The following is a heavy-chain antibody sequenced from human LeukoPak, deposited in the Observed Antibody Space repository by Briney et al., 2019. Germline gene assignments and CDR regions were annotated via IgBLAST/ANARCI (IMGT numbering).Heavy chain of an antibody. CDR3: ARDLVVGTTDY. CDR1: EFTSSTFG. CDR2: IWYDGSLK. J-gene: IGHJ4*02. D-gene: IGHD1-26*01. V-gene: IGHV3-33*01. Sequence: GGSLRLSFGPPEFTSSTFGRHWVRQAPAKGRGGVAVIWYDGSLKFYGDSVKGRFTISRDNSKNMLYLQMNSLRAEDTSIYYCARDLVVGTTDYWGQGTLVTVSS.